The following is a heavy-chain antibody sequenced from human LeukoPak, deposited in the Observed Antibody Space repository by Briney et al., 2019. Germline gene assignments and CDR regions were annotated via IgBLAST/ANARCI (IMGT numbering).Heavy chain of an antibody. V-gene: IGHV1-69*06. Sequence: GASVKVSCKASGGTFSSYAVSWVRQAPGQGLEWMGGIIPIFGTANYAQKFQGRVTITADKSTSTAYMELSSLRSEDTAVYYCAREYSSGNNWFDPWGQGTLVTVSS. CDR1: GGTFSSYA. CDR2: IIPIFGTA. J-gene: IGHJ5*02. CDR3: AREYSSGNNWFDP. D-gene: IGHD6-19*01.